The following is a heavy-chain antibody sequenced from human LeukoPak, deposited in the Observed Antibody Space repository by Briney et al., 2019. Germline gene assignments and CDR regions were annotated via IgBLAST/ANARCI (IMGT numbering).Heavy chain of an antibody. CDR1: GFSLSTNRVG. V-gene: IGHV2-5*04. CDR2: IYWNDDT. CDR3: ARDTMGIGFDP. J-gene: IGHJ5*02. Sequence: SGPTLVIPTQPLTLTCTFSGFSLSTNRVGVDWTCHPPGKPLEWLALIYWNDDTYYSPSLKSRLTITKDTTKNQAVLTITDMDTVDTGTYYCARDTMGIGFDPWAQGIQVTVSS. D-gene: IGHD3-3*01.